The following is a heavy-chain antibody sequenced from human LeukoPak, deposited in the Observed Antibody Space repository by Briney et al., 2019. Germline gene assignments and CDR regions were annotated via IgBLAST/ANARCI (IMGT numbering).Heavy chain of an antibody. Sequence: GGSLRLSCAASGVNFNNYNMNWVRQAPGKGLEWVSYITLSSSSIYYADSVKGRFTISRDNAKNSLYLQMNSLRAEDTAVYYCAREPTYSSSWYTSCDYWGQGTLVTVSS. CDR3: AREPTYSSSWYTSCDY. CDR2: ITLSSSSI. J-gene: IGHJ4*02. CDR1: GVNFNNYN. D-gene: IGHD6-13*01. V-gene: IGHV3-48*01.